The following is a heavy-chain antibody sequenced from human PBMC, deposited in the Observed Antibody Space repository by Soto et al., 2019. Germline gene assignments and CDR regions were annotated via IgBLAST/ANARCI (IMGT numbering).Heavy chain of an antibody. D-gene: IGHD3-10*01. CDR3: ASRRGGKVLWFGESSYGMAV. J-gene: IGHJ6*02. V-gene: IGHV4-39*01. CDR1: GGSISSSSYY. CDR2: IYYSGST. Sequence: SETLSLTCTVSGGSISSSSYYWGWIRQPPGKGLEWIGSIYYSGSTYYNPSLKSRVTISVDTSKNQFSLKLSSVTAADTAVYYCASRRGGKVLWFGESSYGMAVWGQGTTVTVSS.